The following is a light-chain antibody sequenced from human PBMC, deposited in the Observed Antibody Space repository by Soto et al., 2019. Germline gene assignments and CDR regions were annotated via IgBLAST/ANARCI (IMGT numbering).Light chain of an antibody. J-gene: IGKJ1*01. CDR3: QQYGSSPKT. V-gene: IGKV3-20*01. Sequence: EILLPPSPGTLSLSPGESAPLSCRASQSISSNYLAWYQQKPGQAPRLLIHGASNRATGIPDRFSGSGSGTDFTITISRLENEDFEAYYCQQYGSSPKTCGQGTKGDIK. CDR2: GAS. CDR1: QSISSNY.